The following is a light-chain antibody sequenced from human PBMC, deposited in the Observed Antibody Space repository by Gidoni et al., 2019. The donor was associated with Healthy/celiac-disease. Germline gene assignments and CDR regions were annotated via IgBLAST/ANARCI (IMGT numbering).Light chain of an antibody. CDR2: GAS. Sequence: EIVMTQSPATLSVSPGERATLSCSARPSVSSNLAWYQQKPGQAPRLLIYGASTRATGIPARFSGSGSGTEFTLTISSLQSEDFAVYYCQQYNSCPPYTFGQGTKLEIK. CDR3: QQYNSCPPYT. V-gene: IGKV3-15*01. J-gene: IGKJ2*01. CDR1: PSVSSN.